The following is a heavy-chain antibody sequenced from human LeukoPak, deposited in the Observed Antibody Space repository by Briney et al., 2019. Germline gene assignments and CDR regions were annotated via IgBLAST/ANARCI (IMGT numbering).Heavy chain of an antibody. Sequence: GGSLRLSCAASGFTFTSYSMNWVRQAPGKGLEWVSTISGGGGSTYYADSVKGRFTISRDNSKNTLYLQVNSLRAEDTAVYYCAKGGKWDVTPFNYWGQGTLVTVSS. CDR2: ISGGGGST. J-gene: IGHJ4*02. CDR3: AKGGKWDVTPFNY. CDR1: GFTFTSYS. D-gene: IGHD1-26*01. V-gene: IGHV3-23*01.